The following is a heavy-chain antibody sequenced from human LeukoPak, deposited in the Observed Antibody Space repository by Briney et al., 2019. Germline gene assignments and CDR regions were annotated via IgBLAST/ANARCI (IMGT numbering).Heavy chain of an antibody. CDR1: GFTFSSYA. Sequence: GSLRLSCAASGFTFSSYAMSWVRQAPGKGLEWVSAISGSGGSTYYADSVKGRFTISRDNSKNTLYLQMNSLRAEDTAVYYCAKEEGYCSGGSCYGSTDYWGQGTLVTVSS. V-gene: IGHV3-23*01. CDR3: AKEEGYCSGGSCYGSTDY. J-gene: IGHJ4*02. CDR2: ISGSGGST. D-gene: IGHD2-15*01.